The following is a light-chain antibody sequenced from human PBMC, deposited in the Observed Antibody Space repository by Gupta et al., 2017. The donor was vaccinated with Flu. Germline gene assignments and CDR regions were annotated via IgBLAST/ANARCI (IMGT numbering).Light chain of an antibody. J-gene: IGKJ2*01. V-gene: IGKV1-39*01. Sequence: DIQMTQSPSSLSASVGDRVTITCRASQSISSYLNWYQQKPGKAPKLLIYAASSLQSGVPSRFSGSGAGTDFNLTISSRQPEDFETYYCQQSYSNPPTYTFGQGTKLEIK. CDR1: QSISSY. CDR2: AAS. CDR3: QQSYSNPPTYT.